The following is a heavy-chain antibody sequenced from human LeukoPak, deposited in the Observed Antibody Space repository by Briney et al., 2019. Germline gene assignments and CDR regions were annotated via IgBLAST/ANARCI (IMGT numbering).Heavy chain of an antibody. V-gene: IGHV4-39*01. CDR2: IYYSRST. D-gene: IGHD3-10*01. CDR1: GGSISGSSYY. CDR3: ARHADSGFGQLAFDY. Sequence: SETLSLTCSVSGGSISGSSYYWGWIRQPPGKGLEWIGSIYYSRSTYYNPSLKSRVTISVDTSKNQFSLKLSSVTAADTAVYYCARHADSGFGQLAFDYWGQGTLVTVSS. J-gene: IGHJ4*02.